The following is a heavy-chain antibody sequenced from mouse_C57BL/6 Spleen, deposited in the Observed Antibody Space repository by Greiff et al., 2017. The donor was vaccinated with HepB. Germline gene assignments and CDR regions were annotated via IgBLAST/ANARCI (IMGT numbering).Heavy chain of an antibody. V-gene: IGHV1-53*01. CDR1: GYTFTSYW. Sequence: VKLKQPGTELVKPGASVKLSCKASGYTFTSYWMHWVKQRPGQGLEWIGNINPSNGGTNYNEKFKSRATLTVDKSSSTAYMQLSSLTSEDSAVYYCANNGSPYYYAMDYWGQGTSVTVSS. D-gene: IGHD1-1*01. CDR3: ANNGSPYYYAMDY. CDR2: INPSNGGT. J-gene: IGHJ4*01.